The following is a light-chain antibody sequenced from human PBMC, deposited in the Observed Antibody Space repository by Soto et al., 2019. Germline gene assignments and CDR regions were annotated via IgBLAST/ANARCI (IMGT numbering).Light chain of an antibody. J-gene: IGLJ2*01. V-gene: IGLV2-14*01. CDR1: SSDVGGYNY. Sequence: QSVLTQPASVSGSPGQSITISCTGTSSDVGGYNYVSWYQQHPGKAPKPMIYEVSNRPSGISFRFSGSKSGNTASLTISGLQAEDEADYYCSSYTSKSSLIFGGGTKLTVL. CDR3: SSYTSKSSLI. CDR2: EVS.